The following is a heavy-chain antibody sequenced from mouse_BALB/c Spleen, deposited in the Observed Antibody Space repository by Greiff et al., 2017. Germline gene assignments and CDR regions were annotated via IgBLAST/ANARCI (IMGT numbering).Heavy chain of an antibody. CDR1: GYTFTSYW. CDR2: INPSNGRT. D-gene: IGHD2-4*01. CDR3: ARRGDYDVSFAY. Sequence: QVQLQQPGAELVKPGASVKLSCKASGYTFTSYWMHWVKQRPGQGLEWIGEINPSNGRTNYNEKFKSKATLTVDKSSSTAYMQLSSLTSEDSAVYYCARRGDYDVSFAYWGQGTLVTVSA. V-gene: IGHV1S81*02. J-gene: IGHJ3*01.